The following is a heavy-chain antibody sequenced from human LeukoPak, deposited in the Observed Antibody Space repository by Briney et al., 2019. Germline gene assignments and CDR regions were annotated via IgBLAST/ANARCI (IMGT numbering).Heavy chain of an antibody. D-gene: IGHD3-22*01. CDR1: GFTFDEYA. CDR3: ATLLKAVVDRVDY. J-gene: IGHJ4*02. CDR2: ISGSGGST. V-gene: IGHV3-23*01. Sequence: GGSLRLSCAASGFTFDEYAMHWVRQAPGKGLEWVSAISGSGGSTYYADSVKGRFTISRDNSKNTLYLQMNSLRAEDTAVYYCATLLKAVVDRVDYWGQGTLVTVSS.